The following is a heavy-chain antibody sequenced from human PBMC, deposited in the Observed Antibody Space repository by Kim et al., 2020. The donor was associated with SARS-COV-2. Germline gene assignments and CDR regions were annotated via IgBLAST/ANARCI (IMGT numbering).Heavy chain of an antibody. CDR1: GFTVSADH. Sequence: GGSLRLSCAASGFTVSADHISWVRQASGKGLEWVSLLFSDSRTFYADPVKGRFTIPRDDSRNTVYLEMNSLRPEDTAAYYCARHDWFDPWGRGTQVTISS. J-gene: IGHJ5*02. CDR3: ARHDWFDP. CDR2: LFSDSRT. V-gene: IGHV3-53*01.